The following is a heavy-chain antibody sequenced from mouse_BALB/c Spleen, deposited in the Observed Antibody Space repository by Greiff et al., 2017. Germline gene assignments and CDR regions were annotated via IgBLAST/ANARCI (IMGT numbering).Heavy chain of an antibody. CDR3: ASDSSGYVLFAY. CDR1: GYSITSDYA. CDR2: ISYSGST. V-gene: IGHV3-2*02. Sequence: ESGPGLVKPSQSLSLTCTVTGYSITSDYAWNWIRQFPGNKLEWMGYISYSGSTSYNPSLKSRISITRDTSKNQFFLQLNSVTTEDTATYYCASDSSGYVLFAYWGQGTLVTVSA. J-gene: IGHJ3*01. D-gene: IGHD3-2*01.